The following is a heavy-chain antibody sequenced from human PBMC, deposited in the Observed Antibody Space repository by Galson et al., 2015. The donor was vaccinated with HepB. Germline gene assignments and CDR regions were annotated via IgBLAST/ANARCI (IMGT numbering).Heavy chain of an antibody. D-gene: IGHD3-22*01. CDR3: ARRYHDSSGYTDDSDI. CDR1: GYIFTSYV. Sequence: SVKVSCKASGYIFTSYVIYWVRQAPGQGLEWMGWISTYNGNTNYAQKLQGRVTMTTDTSTSTAYMELRSLRSDDTAVYYCARRYHDSSGYTDDSDIWGQGTMVTVSS. V-gene: IGHV1-18*01. CDR2: ISTYNGNT. J-gene: IGHJ3*02.